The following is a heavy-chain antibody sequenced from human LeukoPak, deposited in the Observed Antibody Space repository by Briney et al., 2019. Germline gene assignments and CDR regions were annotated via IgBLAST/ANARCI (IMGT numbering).Heavy chain of an antibody. Sequence: SQTLSLTCAISGDSVSINSAAWNWIRQSPSRGLEWLGRTYQRSKWYNDYAVSVKSRITVNPDISKNQFSLQLNSVTPEDTAVYYCARSPSPYSSGWYFDYWGQGTLVTVSS. CDR1: GDSVSINSAA. D-gene: IGHD6-19*01. CDR2: TYQRSKWYN. V-gene: IGHV6-1*01. CDR3: ARSPSPYSSGWYFDY. J-gene: IGHJ4*02.